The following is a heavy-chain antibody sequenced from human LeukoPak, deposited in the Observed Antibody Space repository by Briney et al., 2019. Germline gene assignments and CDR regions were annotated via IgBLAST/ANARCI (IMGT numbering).Heavy chain of an antibody. Sequence: SETLSLTCTVSGGSITNYYWSWIRQPPGKGLEWIGYISYSGSTNYNPSLKSRVTISVDTSKNQFSLKLSSVTAADTAVYYCARGTTTIFGVVIIDAFDIWGQGTMVPVSS. CDR1: GGSITNYY. D-gene: IGHD3-3*01. CDR3: ARGTTTIFGVVIIDAFDI. CDR2: ISYSGST. V-gene: IGHV4-59*01. J-gene: IGHJ3*02.